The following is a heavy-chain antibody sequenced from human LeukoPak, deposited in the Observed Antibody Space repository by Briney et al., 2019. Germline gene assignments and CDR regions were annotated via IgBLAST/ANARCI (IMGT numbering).Heavy chain of an antibody. Sequence: PGGSLRLSCVASGFTFSGYAMSWVRQAPGKGLEWVSGISGSGGSTYYADSVKGRFTISRDNSKNTLYLQMNSLRAEDTAVYYCAKVSSSGWQRSNWFDPWGQGTLVTVSS. J-gene: IGHJ5*02. CDR3: AKVSSSGWQRSNWFDP. V-gene: IGHV3-23*01. CDR2: ISGSGGST. CDR1: GFTFSGYA. D-gene: IGHD6-19*01.